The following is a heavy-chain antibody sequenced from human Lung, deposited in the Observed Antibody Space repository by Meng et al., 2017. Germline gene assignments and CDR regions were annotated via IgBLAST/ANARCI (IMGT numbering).Heavy chain of an antibody. Sequence: QVQLRQWGAGLLKPSETLTLTCGVFGGPLSGSYWSWARQTPGKGLEWIGEIHENGFTNYSPSLEGRVTILGDRSKKEFSLRLTSVTAADTGLYYCATGWFGEFLGWGRGTLVTVSS. CDR1: GGPLSGSY. CDR2: IHENGFT. CDR3: ATGWFGEFLG. D-gene: IGHD3-10*01. V-gene: IGHV4-34*01. J-gene: IGHJ4*02.